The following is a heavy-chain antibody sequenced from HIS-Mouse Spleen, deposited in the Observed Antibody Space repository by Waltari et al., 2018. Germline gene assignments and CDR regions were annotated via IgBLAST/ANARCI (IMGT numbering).Heavy chain of an antibody. V-gene: IGHV4-59*01. CDR2: IYYSGST. J-gene: IGHJ4*02. D-gene: IGHD3-22*01. CDR1: CGSISSYY. CDR3: ARLMRGFDSSGYYTATLDY. Sequence: QVQLQEPGPGLVKPSETLSLTCTASCGSISSYYWRWIRHLLGQGLGWIGYIYYSGSTNYNPSLKSRVTISVDTSKNQFSLKLSSVTAADTAVYYCARLMRGFDSSGYYTATLDYWGQGTLVTVSS.